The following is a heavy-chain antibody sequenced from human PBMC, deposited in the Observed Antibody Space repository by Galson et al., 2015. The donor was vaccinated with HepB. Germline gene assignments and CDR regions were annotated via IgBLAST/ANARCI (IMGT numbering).Heavy chain of an antibody. Sequence: PALVKPTQTLTLACTFSGFSLSTSGAGVGWIRQPPGKALEWLALIYWDDDKRYSPSLKSRLTITKDTSKNQVVLTMTNMDPVDTATYYCAHRPHLAMETTSWFDPWGQGTLVTVSS. J-gene: IGHJ5*02. CDR2: IYWDDDK. CDR1: GFSLSTSGAG. V-gene: IGHV2-5*02. CDR3: AHRPHLAMETTSWFDP. D-gene: IGHD5-18*01.